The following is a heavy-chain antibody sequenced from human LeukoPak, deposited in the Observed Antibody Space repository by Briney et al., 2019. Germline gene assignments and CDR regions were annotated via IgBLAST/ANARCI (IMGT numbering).Heavy chain of an antibody. CDR3: AREGARWEPSFSAFDI. V-gene: IGHV4-61*08. CDR2: IYYSGST. J-gene: IGHJ3*02. D-gene: IGHD1-26*01. CDR1: GDSISSGGYY. Sequence: SETLSLTCTVSGDSISSGGYYWSWIRQPPGKGLEWIGYIYYSGSTSYNPSLKSRVTISVDTSKNQFSLKLSSVTAADTAVYYCAREGARWEPSFSAFDIWGQGTMVTVSS.